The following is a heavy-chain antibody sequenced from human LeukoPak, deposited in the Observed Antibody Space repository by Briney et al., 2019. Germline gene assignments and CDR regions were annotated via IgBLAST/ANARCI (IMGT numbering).Heavy chain of an antibody. J-gene: IGHJ5*01. Sequence: SETLSLTCTVSGYSISSGYYWGWIRQPPGKGLEWIGSIYHSGSTYYNPSLKSPATISVDTANNQFSLRLTSVHAADTAVYYCARQPKSCTPGVFITGKACWFDSWGQGTLVTVSS. CDR2: IYHSGST. CDR3: ARQPKSCTPGVFITGKACWFDS. V-gene: IGHV4-38-2*02. CDR1: GYSISSGYY. D-gene: IGHD3-10*01.